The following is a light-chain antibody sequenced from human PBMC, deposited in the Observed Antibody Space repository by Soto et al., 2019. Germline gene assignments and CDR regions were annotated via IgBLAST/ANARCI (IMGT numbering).Light chain of an antibody. CDR2: ELS. J-gene: IGLJ2*01. CDR1: SSDVGAYGY. Sequence: QSALTQPASVSGSPGQSITISCTGTSSDVGAYGYVSWYQQHPGKAPKLMIYELSYRPSGVSNRFSGSKSGNAASLTISGLQAEDEADYYCSSYTTSSTVVFGGGTKLTVL. CDR3: SSYTTSSTVV. V-gene: IGLV2-14*01.